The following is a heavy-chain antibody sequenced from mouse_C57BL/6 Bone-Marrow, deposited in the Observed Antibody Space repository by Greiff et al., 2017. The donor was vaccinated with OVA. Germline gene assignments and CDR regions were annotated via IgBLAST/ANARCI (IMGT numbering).Heavy chain of an antibody. V-gene: IGHV6-3*01. D-gene: IGHD2-4*01. CDR1: GFTFSNYW. CDR3: AFYYDYDWFAY. J-gene: IGHJ3*01. Sequence: EVKLVESGGGLVQPGGSMKLSCVASGFTFSNYWMNWVRQSPEKGLEWVAQIRLKSDNYATHHAEAVKGRFTISIDDSKSSVYLQMNNLNAEDTDIYYCAFYYDYDWFAYWGQGTLVTVSA. CDR2: IRLKSDNYAT.